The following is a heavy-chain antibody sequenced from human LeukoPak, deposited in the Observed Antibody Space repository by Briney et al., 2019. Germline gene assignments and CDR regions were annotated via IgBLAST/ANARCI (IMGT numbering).Heavy chain of an antibody. J-gene: IGHJ4*02. D-gene: IGHD5-24*01. CDR1: GGSISSGGYY. V-gene: IGHV4-31*03. Sequence: PSETLSLTCTVSGGSISSGGYYWSWIRQHPGKGLEWIGYIYYSGSTYYNPSLKSRVTISVDTSKNQFSLKLSSVTAADTAVYYCARDRGDGYKHFDYWGQGTLVTVSS. CDR3: ARDRGDGYKHFDY. CDR2: IYYSGST.